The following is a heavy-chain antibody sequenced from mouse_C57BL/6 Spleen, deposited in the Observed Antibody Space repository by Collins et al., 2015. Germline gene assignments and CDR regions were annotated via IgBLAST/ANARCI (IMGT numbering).Heavy chain of an antibody. CDR2: INTYSGVP. CDR3: ARSKDTRTPSHFDY. CDR1: GYTFTTYG. J-gene: IGHJ2*01. D-gene: IGHD3-2*01. Sequence: QIQLVQSGPELKKPGETVKISCKASGYTFTTYGMSWVKQAPGKGLKWMGWINTYSGVPTYADDFKGRFAFSLETSASTAYLQINNLKNEDTATYFCARSKDTRTPSHFDYWGQGTTLTVSS. V-gene: IGHV9-3*01.